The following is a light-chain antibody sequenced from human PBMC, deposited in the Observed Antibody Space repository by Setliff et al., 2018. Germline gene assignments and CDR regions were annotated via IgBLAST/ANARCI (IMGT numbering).Light chain of an antibody. J-gene: IGLJ1*01. CDR2: SNS. Sequence: QSALTQPPSTSRTPGQRVTISCSGSSSNIGGNTVNWYQQLPGTAPRLPIFSNSDRPSGVSNRFTGSKYGTSASLTISGLQSEDEGDCYCAAWDDSLTGSYVFGTGTKVTVL. CDR3: AAWDDSLTGSYV. V-gene: IGLV1-44*01. CDR1: SSNIGGNT.